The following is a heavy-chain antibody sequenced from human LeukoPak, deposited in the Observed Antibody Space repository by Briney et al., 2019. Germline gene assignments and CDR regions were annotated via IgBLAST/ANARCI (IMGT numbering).Heavy chain of an antibody. V-gene: IGHV3-21*01. D-gene: IGHD6-13*01. Sequence: GGSLRLSCAASGFTFSSYGMNWVRQAPGKGLEWVSSISSSSTYIYYADSVKGRFTVSRDSAKNSLYLQMNSLRAEDTAVYFCASQYTSSRIFDDWGQGTLVTVSS. CDR2: ISSSSTYI. J-gene: IGHJ4*02. CDR1: GFTFSSYG. CDR3: ASQYTSSRIFDD.